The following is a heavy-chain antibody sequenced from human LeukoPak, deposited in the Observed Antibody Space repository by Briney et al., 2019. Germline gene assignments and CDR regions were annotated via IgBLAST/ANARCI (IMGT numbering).Heavy chain of an antibody. CDR1: GGSFSGYY. CDR2: INHSGST. D-gene: IGHD3-10*01. V-gene: IGHV4-34*01. Sequence: PSETLSLTCAVYGGSFSGYYWSWIRQPPGKGLEWIGEINHSGSTNYNPSLKSRVTISVDTSKNQFSLKLSSVTAADTAVYYCAREPCMVRGVMAWFDPWGQGTLVTVSS. CDR3: AREPCMVRGVMAWFDP. J-gene: IGHJ5*02.